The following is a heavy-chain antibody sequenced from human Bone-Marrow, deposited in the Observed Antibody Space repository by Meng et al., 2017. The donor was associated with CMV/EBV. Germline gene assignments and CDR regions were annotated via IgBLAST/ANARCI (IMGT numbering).Heavy chain of an antibody. CDR2: INHSGST. V-gene: IGHV4-34*01. CDR3: ARRRGRLYQLSH. D-gene: IGHD2-2*01. CDR1: GGSFSGYY. Sequence: GSLRLSCAVYGGSFSGYYWSWIRQPPGKGLEWIGEINHSGSTNYNPSLKSRVTISVDTSKNQFSLKLSSVTAADTAVYYCARRRGRLYQLSHWGQGTLVAASS. J-gene: IGHJ4*02.